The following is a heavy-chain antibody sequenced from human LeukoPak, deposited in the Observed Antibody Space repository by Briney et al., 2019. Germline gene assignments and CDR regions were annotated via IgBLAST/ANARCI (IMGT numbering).Heavy chain of an antibody. Sequence: ASVTVSCKASGYTFTSYAMHWVRQAPGQRLECMGWINTGNGNTKYSQKFQGRVTITRDTSASTAYMDLSSLRSEDTAVYYCARNTETAIPLPYYFDYWGQGTLVTVSS. D-gene: IGHD2-21*02. CDR3: ARNTETAIPLPYYFDY. CDR2: INTGNGNT. CDR1: GYTFTSYA. V-gene: IGHV1-3*04. J-gene: IGHJ4*02.